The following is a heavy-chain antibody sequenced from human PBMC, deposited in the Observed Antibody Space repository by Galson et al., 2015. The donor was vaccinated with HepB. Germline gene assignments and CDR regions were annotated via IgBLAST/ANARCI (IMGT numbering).Heavy chain of an antibody. Sequence: SLRLSCAASGFTFDDYAMHWVRQAPGKGLEWVSGISWNSGSIGYADSVKGRFTISRDNAKNSLYLQMNSLRAEDTALYYCAKDIGLDSSGYYFDYWGQGTLVTVSS. V-gene: IGHV3-9*01. CDR2: ISWNSGSI. D-gene: IGHD3-22*01. CDR1: GFTFDDYA. CDR3: AKDIGLDSSGYYFDY. J-gene: IGHJ4*02.